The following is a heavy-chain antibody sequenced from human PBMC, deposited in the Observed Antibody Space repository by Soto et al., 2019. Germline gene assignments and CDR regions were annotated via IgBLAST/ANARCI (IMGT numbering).Heavy chain of an antibody. Sequence: GGSLRLSCAASGFTFSSYGMHWVRQAPGKGLEWVAVIWYDGSNKYYADSVKGRFTISRDNSKNTLYLQMNSLRAEDTAVYYCARDRYYGSGSYYSPMNWFDPWGQGTLVTVSS. CDR3: ARDRYYGSGSYYSPMNWFDP. V-gene: IGHV3-33*01. CDR1: GFTFSSYG. D-gene: IGHD3-10*01. J-gene: IGHJ5*02. CDR2: IWYDGSNK.